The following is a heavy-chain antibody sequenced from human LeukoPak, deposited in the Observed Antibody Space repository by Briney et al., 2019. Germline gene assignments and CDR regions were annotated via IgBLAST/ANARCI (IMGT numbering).Heavy chain of an antibody. D-gene: IGHD4-11*01. CDR1: GFTFSSNW. CDR3: ARDWSSKYPYYYGMDV. CDR2: INSDGSST. J-gene: IGHJ6*02. V-gene: IGHV3-74*01. Sequence: PGGSLRLSCAASGFTFSSNWMHWVRQTPGKGLVWVSRINSDGSSTTYADSVKGRFTISRDNAKNTLYLQMNSLRAEDTAVYYCARDWSSKYPYYYGMDVWGQGTTVTVSS.